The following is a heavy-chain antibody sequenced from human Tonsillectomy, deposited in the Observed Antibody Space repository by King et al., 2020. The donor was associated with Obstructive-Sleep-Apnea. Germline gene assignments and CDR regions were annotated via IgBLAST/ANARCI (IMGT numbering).Heavy chain of an antibody. CDR1: GFTFISYA. CDR2: ISGSGGRI. D-gene: IGHD5-12*01. V-gene: IGHV3-23*04. Sequence: DVQLVESGGGLVQHGGSLRLFCAASGFTFISYAMSWVRQAPGKGLEWVSAISGSGGRIYYSDSVKGRFTISRDNSKNTLYLQMNSLRAEDTAVYYCAKSTGVATRGYDYWGQGTLVTVSS. J-gene: IGHJ4*02. CDR3: AKSTGVATRGYDY.